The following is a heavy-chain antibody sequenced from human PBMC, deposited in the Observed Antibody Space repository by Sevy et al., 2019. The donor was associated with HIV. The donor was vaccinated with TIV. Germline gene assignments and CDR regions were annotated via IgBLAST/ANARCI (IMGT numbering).Heavy chain of an antibody. V-gene: IGHV3-7*03. CDR1: GSTFNNYW. J-gene: IGHJ4*02. CDR3: ARSWDYWGQMGY. D-gene: IGHD7-27*01. Sequence: GGSLRLSCAASGSTFNNYWMTWVRQAPGKGLEWVANIKQDGSDKYYMESVKGRFNMSRDNTKNSLYLQLNSLRAEDTAVYYCARSWDYWGQMGYWGQGTLVTVSS. CDR2: IKQDGSDK.